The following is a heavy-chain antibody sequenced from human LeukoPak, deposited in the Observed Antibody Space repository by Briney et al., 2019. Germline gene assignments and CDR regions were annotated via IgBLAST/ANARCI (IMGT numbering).Heavy chain of an antibody. V-gene: IGHV3-23*01. CDR1: RFTFNTYA. J-gene: IGHJ4*02. Sequence: GGSLRLSCAASRFTFNTYAVNWVRQAPGKGLEWVSAISGNGDITYYADSVRGRFTISRDNAKNSLFLQMNALKTEDTAVYYCATGQLLPNWGQGTLVTVSS. CDR3: ATGQLLPN. CDR2: ISGNGDIT. D-gene: IGHD2-2*01.